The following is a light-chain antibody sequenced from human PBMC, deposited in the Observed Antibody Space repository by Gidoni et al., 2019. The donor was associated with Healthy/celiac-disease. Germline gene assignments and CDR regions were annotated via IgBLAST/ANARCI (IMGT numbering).Light chain of an antibody. V-gene: IGKV4-1*01. Sequence: DFVLTQSPASLAVSLGERATINCKSSQSVLYSSNNKNYLAWYQQKPGQPPKLLIYWASTRESGVPDRFSGSGSGTDFTLTISSLQAEDVAVYYCQKYYSTPWTFGQGTKVEIK. CDR1: QSVLYSSNNKNY. J-gene: IGKJ1*01. CDR3: QKYYSTPWT. CDR2: WAS.